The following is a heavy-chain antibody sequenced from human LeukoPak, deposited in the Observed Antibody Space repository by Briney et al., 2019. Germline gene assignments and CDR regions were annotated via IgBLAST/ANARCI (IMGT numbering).Heavy chain of an antibody. V-gene: IGHV3-23*01. Sequence: PGGSLRLSCGDSGFTFSTFAMTWVRQAPGKGLEWVSAIIGASGATYYADSVKGRFTISTDNSKSTVYLQMNSLRAEDTALCFCATYIQRPPGVDVWGQGTTVTVSS. CDR3: ATYIQRPPGVDV. D-gene: IGHD2-15*01. CDR2: IIGASGAT. J-gene: IGHJ6*02. CDR1: GFTFSTFA.